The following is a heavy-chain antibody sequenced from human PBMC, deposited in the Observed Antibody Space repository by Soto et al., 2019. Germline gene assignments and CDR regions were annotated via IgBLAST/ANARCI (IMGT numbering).Heavy chain of an antibody. J-gene: IGHJ5*01. CDR2: MHSDEST. Sequence: EVQLVETGGGLTQPGGSLRLSCAASGFNVRSNSLNWVRQAPGKGLEWVSVMHSDESTNYADSVKGRFTISRDNSENTFYLQMNSLRVEDTAVYYCARHAWLESWGQGTLVTVSA. V-gene: IGHV3-53*02. CDR3: ARHAWLES. CDR1: GFNVRSNS.